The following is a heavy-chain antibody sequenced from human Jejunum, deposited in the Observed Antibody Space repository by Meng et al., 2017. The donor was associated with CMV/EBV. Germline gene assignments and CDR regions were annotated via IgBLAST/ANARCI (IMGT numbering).Heavy chain of an antibody. CDR3: ARDCGGGSCYSGGFYYHGLDV. J-gene: IGHJ6*02. CDR1: YY. V-gene: IGHV4-59*01. D-gene: IGHD2-15*01. CDR2: MSYSGST. Sequence: YYWSWIWQPPGKGLEWIGFMSYSGSTNYNPSLKSRVTISVDTSKTQFSLKLSSVTAADTAVYYCARDCGGGSCYSGGFYYHGLDVWGQGTADTVSS.